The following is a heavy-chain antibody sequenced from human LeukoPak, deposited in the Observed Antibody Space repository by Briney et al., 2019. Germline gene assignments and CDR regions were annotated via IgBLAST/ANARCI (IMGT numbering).Heavy chain of an antibody. CDR2: ISGSGGST. J-gene: IGHJ4*02. Sequence: GGSLRLSCAASGFTFSSYAMSRVRQAPGKGLECVSAISGSGGSTYYADSVKGRFTISRDNSKNTLYLQMNSLRAEDTAVYYCAKTRAAGTFYFDYWGQGTLVTVSS. CDR3: AKTRAAGTFYFDY. D-gene: IGHD6-13*01. V-gene: IGHV3-23*01. CDR1: GFTFSSYA.